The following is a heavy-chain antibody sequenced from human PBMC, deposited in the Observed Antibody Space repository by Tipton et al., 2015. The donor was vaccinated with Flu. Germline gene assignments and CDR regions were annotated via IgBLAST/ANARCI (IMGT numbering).Heavy chain of an antibody. J-gene: IGHJ5*02. Sequence: PGLVKPSETLSLTCGVSGDSIRSSNYYWGWIRQPPGKGLEWIGDVFATGNTYRNPSFKTRVTISVDRSKNQFSLKVFSVTAADTAIYYCARRDYSNYVSDPKSCFDPWGQGILVTVSS. CDR2: VFATGNT. V-gene: IGHV4-61*05. CDR3: ARRDYSNYVSDPKSCFDP. D-gene: IGHD4-11*01. CDR1: GDSIRSSNYY.